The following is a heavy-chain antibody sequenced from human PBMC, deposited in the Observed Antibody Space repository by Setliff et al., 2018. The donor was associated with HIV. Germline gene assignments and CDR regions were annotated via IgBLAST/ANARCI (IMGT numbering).Heavy chain of an antibody. J-gene: IGHJ4*02. V-gene: IGHV4-34*01. CDR3: ARDFKNGRLPSYFDY. CDR1: GESFSGYY. D-gene: IGHD2-21*02. Sequence: SETLSLTCAVYGESFSGYYWSWIRQSPGKGLEWIGEMNDSGSTNYNPSLKSRVTISVDTSKNQFSLMLESVTAADTALYYCARDFKNGRLPSYFDYWGQGSLVTVSS. CDR2: MNDSGST.